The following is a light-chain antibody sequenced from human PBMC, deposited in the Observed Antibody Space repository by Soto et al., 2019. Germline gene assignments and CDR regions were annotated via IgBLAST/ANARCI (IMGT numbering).Light chain of an antibody. CDR1: SSDVGGYNY. CDR3: CSNAGSDSVV. Sequence: QSALTQPRSVSGSPGQSVTISCTGTSSDVGGYNYVSWYQQYPGKAPKLMSYDVSQRPSGVPDRFSGSKSGNTASLTISGLQADDEDDYCCCSNAGSDSVVFGEGTKLTVL. CDR2: DVS. V-gene: IGLV2-11*01. J-gene: IGLJ2*01.